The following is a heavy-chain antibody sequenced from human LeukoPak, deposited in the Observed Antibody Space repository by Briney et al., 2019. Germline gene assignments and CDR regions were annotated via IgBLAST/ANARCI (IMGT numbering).Heavy chain of an antibody. CDR1: GFIFSRNN. D-gene: IGHD1-1*01. Sequence: GGSLRLSCAASGFIFSRNNMNWVRQAPGKGLEWVSYISSSGTTIYYADSVKGRFTISRDNAKNSLYLQMNSLRDEDTAVYYCARARTGGAYLDYWGQGTLVTVSS. CDR3: ARARTGGAYLDY. V-gene: IGHV3-48*02. J-gene: IGHJ4*02. CDR2: ISSSGTTI.